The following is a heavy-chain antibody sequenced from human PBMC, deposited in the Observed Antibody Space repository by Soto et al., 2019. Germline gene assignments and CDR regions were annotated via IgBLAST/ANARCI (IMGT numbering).Heavy chain of an antibody. Sequence: SETLSLTCTVSGGSISSSSYYWGWIRQPPGKGLEWIGSIYYSGSTYYNPSLKSRVTISVDTSKNQFSLKLSSVTAADTAVYYCASQRTTITMIVVAPYGSWFDPWGQGTLVTVSS. V-gene: IGHV4-39*01. CDR1: GGSISSSSYY. CDR2: IYYSGST. J-gene: IGHJ5*02. D-gene: IGHD3-22*01. CDR3: ASQRTTITMIVVAPYGSWFDP.